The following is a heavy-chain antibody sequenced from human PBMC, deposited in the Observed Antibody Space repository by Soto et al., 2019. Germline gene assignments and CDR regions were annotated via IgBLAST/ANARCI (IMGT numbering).Heavy chain of an antibody. CDR2: IYYSGTT. CDR3: ARDSPGSSFFDY. V-gene: IGHV4-59*01. Sequence: QVQLQESGPGLVKPSETLSLTCTVSGGSINNYYWSWIRQPPGKGLEWIGYIYYSGTTNYNPSLKSRXIILVXXSKNQFSLKLSSVTAADTAVYYCARDSPGSSFFDYWGQGTLVTVSS. CDR1: GGSINNYY. D-gene: IGHD6-19*01. J-gene: IGHJ4*02.